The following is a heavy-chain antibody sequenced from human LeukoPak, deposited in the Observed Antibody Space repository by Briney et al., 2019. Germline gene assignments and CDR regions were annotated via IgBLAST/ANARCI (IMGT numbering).Heavy chain of an antibody. CDR1: GGSISSHTYY. CDR3: ARQNDYTNPVVWFDP. V-gene: IGHV4-39*01. J-gene: IGHJ5*02. CDR2: IYYRGST. Sequence: SETLSLTCTVPGGSISSHTYYWGWIRQPPGKGLEWIGSIYYRGSTIYNPSLKSRVTISVDTSKNQFSLKVRSVTAADTAVYYCARQNDYTNPVVWFDPWGQGTLVTVSS. D-gene: IGHD4-11*01.